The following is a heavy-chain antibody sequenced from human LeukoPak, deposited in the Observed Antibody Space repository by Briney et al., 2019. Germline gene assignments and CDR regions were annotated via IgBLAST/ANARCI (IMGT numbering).Heavy chain of an antibody. CDR2: INSDGSST. J-gene: IGHJ6*01. V-gene: IGHV3-74*01. CDR3: ATLHFYAMGV. Sequence: GGSLRLSCAASGFTFSSYWMHWVRQAPGKGLVSVSRINSDGSSTSYADSVKGRFTISRDNAKNTLYLQMNSLSAEDTAMYYRATLHFYAMGVWGQGTTVTVSS. CDR1: GFTFSSYW.